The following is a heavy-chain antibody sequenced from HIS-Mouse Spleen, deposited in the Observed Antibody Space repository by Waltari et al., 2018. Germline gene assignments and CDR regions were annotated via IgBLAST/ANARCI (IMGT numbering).Heavy chain of an antibody. V-gene: IGHV3-30*18. CDR3: AKASSGWLDY. Sequence: QVQLVESGGGVVQPGRSLRLSCSASVFTFSSYGMHWVRQAPGKGLEWVAVISYDGSNKYYADSVKGRFTISRDNSKNTLYLQMNSLRAEDTAVYYCAKASSGWLDYWGQGTLVTVSS. J-gene: IGHJ4*02. D-gene: IGHD6-19*01. CDR2: ISYDGSNK. CDR1: VFTFSSYG.